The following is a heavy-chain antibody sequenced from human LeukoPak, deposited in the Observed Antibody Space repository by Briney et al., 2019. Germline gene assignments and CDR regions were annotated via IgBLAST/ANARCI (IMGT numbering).Heavy chain of an antibody. CDR1: GFSISSSSYY. V-gene: IGHV4-39*01. CDR3: ARRLWFGEYYFDY. D-gene: IGHD3-10*01. CDR2: IYYTEST. J-gene: IGHJ4*02. Sequence: SETLSLTCTVSGFSISSSSYYWGWLRQPPGQGLEYIGSIYYTESTYYNPSLKSRVTISVDTSKNQFSLTLTSVTPADTAVYYCARRLWFGEYYFDYWGEGTLVTVSS.